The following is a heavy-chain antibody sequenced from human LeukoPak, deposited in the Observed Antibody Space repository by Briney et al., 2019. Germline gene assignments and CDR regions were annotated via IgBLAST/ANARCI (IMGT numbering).Heavy chain of an antibody. Sequence: GGSLRLSCAASGFTLSTSAMTWVRQAPGKGLEWVSGISGSGVTDYADFVEGRFTISRDNSKNTLYLQINSLRAEDTAVYYCAKDLNWGGRWGQGTLVTVSS. CDR2: ISGSGVT. CDR3: AKDLNWGGR. V-gene: IGHV3-23*01. CDR1: GFTLSTSA. D-gene: IGHD7-27*01. J-gene: IGHJ4*02.